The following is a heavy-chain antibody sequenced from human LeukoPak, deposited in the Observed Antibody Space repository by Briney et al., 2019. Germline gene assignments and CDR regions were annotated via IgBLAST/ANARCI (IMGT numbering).Heavy chain of an antibody. V-gene: IGHV3-30*02. CDR2: IRYDGSNK. CDR3: AKGSKAVLFTRDYYMDV. Sequence: PTGGSLRLSCAASGFTFSSYGIHWVRQAPGKGLEWVAFIRYDGSNKYYADSVKGRFTISRDNSKNTLYLQMNSLRAEDTAVYYCAKGSKAVLFTRDYYMDVWGKGTTVTISS. J-gene: IGHJ6*03. CDR1: GFTFSSYG. D-gene: IGHD6-19*01.